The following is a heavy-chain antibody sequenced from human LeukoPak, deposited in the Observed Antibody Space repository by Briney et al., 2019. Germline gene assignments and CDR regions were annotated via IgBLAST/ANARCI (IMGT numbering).Heavy chain of an antibody. J-gene: IGHJ6*03. Sequence: ASVKVSCKASGYTFTSDDINRVRQVTGQGRGRMGWIYPKSGNTGYAQKYQGRVTITRNTSISTAYMEVSSLRYEDTAVYYCARRAVDNSYYYYMDVWGKGTTVTVSS. CDR2: IYPKSGNT. CDR3: ARRAVDNSYYYYMDV. V-gene: IGHV1-8*03. CDR1: GYTFTSDD. D-gene: IGHD6-19*01.